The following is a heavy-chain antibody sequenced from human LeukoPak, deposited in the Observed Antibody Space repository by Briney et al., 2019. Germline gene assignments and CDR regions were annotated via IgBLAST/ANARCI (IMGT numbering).Heavy chain of an antibody. J-gene: IGHJ4*02. V-gene: IGHV4-4*07. D-gene: IGHD6-13*01. CDR3: ARITGRGSSWYGDYFDY. CDR2: ILTSGST. Sequence: SETLSLTCTVSGGSISSYYWSWIRQPAGKGLEWIGRILTSGSTNYSPSLKGRATMSVDTSKNQFSLKLTSVTAADTAVYYCARITGRGSSWYGDYFDYWGQGTLVTVSS. CDR1: GGSISSYY.